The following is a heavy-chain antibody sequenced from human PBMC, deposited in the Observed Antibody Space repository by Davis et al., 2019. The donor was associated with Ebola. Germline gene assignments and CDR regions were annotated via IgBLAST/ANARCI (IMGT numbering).Heavy chain of an antibody. CDR3: ASQCSSTSCYYGMDV. V-gene: IGHV3-23*01. Sequence: GESLKISCAASGFTFSSYAMTWVRQAPGKGLEWVSAISGSGGNTYYADSVKGRFTISRDNAKNTLYLQMNSLRAEDTAVYYCASQCSSTSCYYGMDVWGKGTTVTVSS. CDR1: GFTFSSYA. D-gene: IGHD2-2*01. CDR2: ISGSGGNT. J-gene: IGHJ6*04.